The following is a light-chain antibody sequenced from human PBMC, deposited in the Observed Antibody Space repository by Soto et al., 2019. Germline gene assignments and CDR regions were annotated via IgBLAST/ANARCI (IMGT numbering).Light chain of an antibody. CDR2: DAS. CDR3: QQRSNWP. J-gene: IGKJ4*01. Sequence: EIVLTQSPATLSLSPGERATLSCRASQSVSSYLAWYQQKPGQAPRLLIYDASARATGIPARFSGSGSETDFTLTISSLEPEDVEVYYCQQRSNWPFGGGTKVEIK. V-gene: IGKV3-11*01. CDR1: QSVSSY.